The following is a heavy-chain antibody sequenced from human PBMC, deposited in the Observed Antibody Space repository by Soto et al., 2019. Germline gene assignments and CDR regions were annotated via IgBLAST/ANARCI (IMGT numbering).Heavy chain of an antibody. V-gene: IGHV4-4*02. CDR2: IYHSGST. Sequence: QVQLQESGPGLVKPSGTLSLTCAVSSGSISSSNWWSWVRQPPGKGLEWIGEIYHSGSTNYNPSLKSRVTISVNKSKNQYSMKLSSVSAGETAVYYCARVISASRSVYFDDWGQGTLVTVSS. CDR3: ARVISASRSVYFDD. CDR1: SGSISSSNW. J-gene: IGHJ4*02. D-gene: IGHD2-15*01.